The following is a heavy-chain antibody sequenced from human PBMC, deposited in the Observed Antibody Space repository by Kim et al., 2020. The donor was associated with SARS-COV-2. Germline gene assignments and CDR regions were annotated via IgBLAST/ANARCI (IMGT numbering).Heavy chain of an antibody. V-gene: IGHV1-3*01. CDR2: INAGNGNT. CDR3: ARSFGVVITTWFDP. J-gene: IGHJ5*02. Sequence: ASVKVSCKASGYTFTSYAMHWVRQAPGQRLEWMGWINAGNGNTKYSQKFQGRVTITRDTSASAVYLELSSLRSEDTAVYYCARSFGVVITTWFDPWGQGTLVTVSS. D-gene: IGHD3-3*01. CDR1: GYTFTSYA.